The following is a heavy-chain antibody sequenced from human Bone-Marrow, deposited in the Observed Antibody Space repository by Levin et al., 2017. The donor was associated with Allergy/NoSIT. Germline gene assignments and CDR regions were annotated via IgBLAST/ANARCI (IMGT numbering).Heavy chain of an antibody. J-gene: IGHJ4*02. V-gene: IGHV3-33*01. CDR2: LWSHGRQK. CDR3: ARDESTAARFDIDH. Sequence: HPGGSLRLSCGASGFAFSSYGMHWVRQAPGKGLEWVAVLWSHGRQKYHLASVEGRFTISRDNSKNTLYLQMNSLRAEDTAVYYCARDESTAARFDIDHWGQGTLVTVSS. D-gene: IGHD2-15*01. CDR1: GFAFSSYG.